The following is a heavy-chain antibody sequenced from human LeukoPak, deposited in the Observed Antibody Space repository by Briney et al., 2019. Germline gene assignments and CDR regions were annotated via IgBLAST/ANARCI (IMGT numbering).Heavy chain of an antibody. J-gene: IGHJ6*03. V-gene: IGHV3-53*01. Sequence: GGSLRLSCAASGFTVSSKYMSWVRQAPGKGLEWISNVYSGGSTNFAASVKGRFTISRDNSKSTLYLQMNSLRAEDTAVYYCATEKGTGSTYYYYMDVWGRGTSVTVSS. CDR1: GFTVSSKY. CDR2: VYSGGST. CDR3: ATEKGTGSTYYYYMDV. D-gene: IGHD4-11*01.